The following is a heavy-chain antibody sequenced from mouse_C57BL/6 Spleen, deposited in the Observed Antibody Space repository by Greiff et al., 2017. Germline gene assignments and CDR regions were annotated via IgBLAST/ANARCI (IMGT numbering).Heavy chain of an antibody. V-gene: IGHV1-80*01. D-gene: IGHD1-1*01. CDR2: IYPGDGDT. Sequence: VQLQQSGAELVKPGASVKISCKASGYAFSSYWMNWVKQRPGKGLEWIGQIYPGDGDTNYNGTFKGKATLTADKSSSTSYMQLSSLTSEDSAVYFGARSPNYYGSSFYAMDYWGQGTSVTVSS. J-gene: IGHJ4*01. CDR3: ARSPNYYGSSFYAMDY. CDR1: GYAFSSYW.